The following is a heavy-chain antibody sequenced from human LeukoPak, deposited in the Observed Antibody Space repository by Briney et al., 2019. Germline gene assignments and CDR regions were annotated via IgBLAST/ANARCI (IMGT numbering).Heavy chain of an antibody. CDR2: ISGSGGST. Sequence: GGSLRLSCAASGFTFSSYAMSWVRQAPGKGLEWVSAISGSGGSTYYADSVKGRFTISRDNSKNTLYLQMNSLRAEDTAVYYCAKVGIAAAGRLTPYFDYWGQGTLVTVSS. V-gene: IGHV3-23*01. CDR3: AKVGIAAAGRLTPYFDY. CDR1: GFTFSSYA. J-gene: IGHJ4*02. D-gene: IGHD6-13*01.